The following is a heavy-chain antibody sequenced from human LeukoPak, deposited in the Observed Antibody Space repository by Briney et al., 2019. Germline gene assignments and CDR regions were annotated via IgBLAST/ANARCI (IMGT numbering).Heavy chain of an antibody. CDR1: GYTFTSYD. CDR3: ARGRTDLRYSSSWYRFDY. V-gene: IGHV1-8*01. D-gene: IGHD6-13*01. Sequence: ASVTVSCKASGYTFTSYDINWVRQATGQGLEWMGWMNPNSGNTGYAQKFQGRVTITRNTSISTAYMELSSLRSEDTAVYYCARGRTDLRYSSSWYRFDYWGQGTLVTVSS. CDR2: MNPNSGNT. J-gene: IGHJ4*02.